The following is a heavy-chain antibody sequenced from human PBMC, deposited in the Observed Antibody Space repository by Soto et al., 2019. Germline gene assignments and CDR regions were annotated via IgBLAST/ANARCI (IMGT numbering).Heavy chain of an antibody. CDR1: GFSLTPRPVG. V-gene: IGHV2-5*02. J-gene: IGHJ4*02. Sequence: QITLKESGPTLVKPTQTLILTCSFSGFSLTPRPVGVAWIRQPPGKALEWLAVIYWDDDKCYSPSLRSRLTIMKDTSKNQMVLSRTHMDPVNTATYCCAHRRWGFTWYDGYLDYWGQGTLVTVSS. CDR2: IYWDDDK. CDR3: AHRRWGFTWYDGYLDY. D-gene: IGHD1-1*01.